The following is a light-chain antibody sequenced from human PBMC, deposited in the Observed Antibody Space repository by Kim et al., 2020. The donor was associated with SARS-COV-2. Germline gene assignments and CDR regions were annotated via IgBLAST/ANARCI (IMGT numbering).Light chain of an antibody. CDR2: DVT. CDR3: SSYTGGSAV. V-gene: IGLV2-14*04. CDR1: SKDY. J-gene: IGLJ3*02. Sequence: VSGAPRQSITISCTEVSKDYVSWYQQRPGKPPTLIIYDVTQRPSGVSNRFSGSKSGGTASLTISGLQAGDEADYYCSSYTGGSAVFGGGTQLTVL.